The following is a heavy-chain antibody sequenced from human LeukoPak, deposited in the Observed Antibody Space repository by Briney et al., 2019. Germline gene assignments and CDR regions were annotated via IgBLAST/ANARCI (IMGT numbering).Heavy chain of an antibody. V-gene: IGHV3-48*01. CDR1: GFTFSSYA. CDR3: ARTYYDSSEGDNWFDP. J-gene: IGHJ5*02. Sequence: GASLRLSCAASGFTFSSYAMDWVRQAPGKGLEWGSYISSSSSTIYYADSVKDRFTISRDKAKNALYLQIHSLSAEDTAVYYCARTYYDSSEGDNWFDPWGQGTLVTVSS. CDR2: ISSSSSTI. D-gene: IGHD3-22*01.